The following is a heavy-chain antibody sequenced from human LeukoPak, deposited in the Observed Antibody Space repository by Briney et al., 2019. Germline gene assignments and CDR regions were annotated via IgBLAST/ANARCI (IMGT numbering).Heavy chain of an antibody. V-gene: IGHV4-31*03. J-gene: IGHJ5*01. CDR3: ARCEVTATQVDS. D-gene: IGHD2-21*02. CDR2: IYYSGCT. CDR1: GGSISSGGYY. Sequence: SETLSLTCTVSGGSISSGGYYWSWIRQYPGKGLEWIGYIYYSGCTYYNPSLKSRVTISVDTSKNQFSLKLSSVTAADTAVYYCARCEVTATQVDSWSQGTLVTVSS.